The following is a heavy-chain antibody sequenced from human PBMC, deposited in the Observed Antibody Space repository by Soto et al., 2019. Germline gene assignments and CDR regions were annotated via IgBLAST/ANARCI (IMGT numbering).Heavy chain of an antibody. CDR1: GDSVFSNRAA. D-gene: IGHD3-22*01. CDR2: TYYRSKWYN. J-gene: IGHJ4*02. CDR3: ARSGPGGYNDY. Sequence: PQPSLSLTCAISGDSVFSNRAAWNWIRQSASRGLEWLGRTYYRSKWYNHYAVSVKSRITVNPDTSKNQFSLQLNSVTPEDTAVYYCARSGPGGYNDYWGQGTLVTVSS. V-gene: IGHV6-1*01.